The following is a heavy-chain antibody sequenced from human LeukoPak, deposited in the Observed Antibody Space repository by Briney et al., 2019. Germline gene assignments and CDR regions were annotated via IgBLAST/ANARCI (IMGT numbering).Heavy chain of an antibody. Sequence: GGSLRLSCAASGFTFSTYAMSWIRQAPVKGLEWVSGMGGSDGVAYYADSVKGRFTISRDNAKNTLYLQMNSLRAEDTAVYYCAQELKIGHWGQGTLVTVSS. D-gene: IGHD2-21*01. V-gene: IGHV3-23*01. CDR1: GFTFSTYA. CDR2: MGGSDGVA. CDR3: AQELKIGH. J-gene: IGHJ4*02.